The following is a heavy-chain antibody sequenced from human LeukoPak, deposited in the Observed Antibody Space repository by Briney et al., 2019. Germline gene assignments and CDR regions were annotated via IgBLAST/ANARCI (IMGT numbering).Heavy chain of an antibody. J-gene: IGHJ4*02. CDR2: ISGSGDST. CDR3: AKGWNGYDRFDY. CDR1: GSTFSAYA. V-gene: IGHV3-23*01. Sequence: GGSLRPSCAASGSTFSAYAMGWVRQAPGRGLEWVSGISGSGDSTYYADSVKGRFTISRDNSKNTLYLQMNSLRAEDTAVYYCAKGWNGYDRFDYWGQGTLVTVSS. D-gene: IGHD5-12*01.